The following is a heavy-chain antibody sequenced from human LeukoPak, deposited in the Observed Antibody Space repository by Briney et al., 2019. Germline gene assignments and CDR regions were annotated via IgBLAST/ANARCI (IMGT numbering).Heavy chain of an antibody. D-gene: IGHD6-19*01. CDR3: ARGGIAVAGNIDY. V-gene: IGHV4-30-2*01. J-gene: IGHJ4*02. CDR1: VGSLSSGGYS. CDR2: IYHSGST. Sequence: SQTLSLTCAVSVGSLSSGGYSWSWIRQPPGKGLEWIGYIYHSGSTYYNPSLKSRVTISVDRSKNQFSLKLSSVTAADTAVYYCARGGIAVAGNIDYWGQGTLVTVSS.